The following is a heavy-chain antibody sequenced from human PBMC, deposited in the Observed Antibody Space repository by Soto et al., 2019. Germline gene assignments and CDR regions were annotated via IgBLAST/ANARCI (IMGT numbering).Heavy chain of an antibody. D-gene: IGHD1-26*01. Sequence: GGSLRLSCADSGFTFSRYEMNWVRQAPGKGLEWVSYISSSSSTLYYADSVKGRFTISRDNAKNSLYLQMNSLRAEDTAVYYCARGGRGSYFWYFDVWGRGTLVTVSS. CDR1: GFTFSRYE. CDR3: ARGGRGSYFWYFDV. J-gene: IGHJ2*01. CDR2: ISSSSSTL. V-gene: IGHV3-48*03.